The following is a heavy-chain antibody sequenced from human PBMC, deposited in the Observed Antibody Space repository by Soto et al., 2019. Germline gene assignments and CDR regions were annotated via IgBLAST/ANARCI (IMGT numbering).Heavy chain of an antibody. D-gene: IGHD4-17*01. CDR2: ISASGGGT. J-gene: IGHJ3*01. Sequence: EVHLLESGGDLVQSGGSPRLSCATSGFTFNSYAMSWVRQAPGKGLEWVSGISASGGGTYYLDSVKGRFTISKDSSTNTLYLQMNSLRVEDTALYFCGKDPNGDYVGGFDFWGPGTMVTVSS. CDR1: GFTFNSYA. V-gene: IGHV3-23*01. CDR3: GKDPNGDYVGGFDF.